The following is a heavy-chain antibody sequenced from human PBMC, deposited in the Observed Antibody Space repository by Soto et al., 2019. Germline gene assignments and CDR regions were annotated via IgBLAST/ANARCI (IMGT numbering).Heavy chain of an antibody. Sequence: QTLSLTCAISGDMLCSNSAALNWIRQSPSRGLEWLGRTYYRYKWYNDYAVSVKSRITINPQTSKNQFYLQLNSVTPEDTDVYYCARDPYKSVDPWGQGTLVTVSS. CDR2: TYYRYKWYN. CDR1: GDMLCSNSAA. CDR3: ARDPYKSVDP. V-gene: IGHV6-1*01. D-gene: IGHD1-1*01. J-gene: IGHJ5*02.